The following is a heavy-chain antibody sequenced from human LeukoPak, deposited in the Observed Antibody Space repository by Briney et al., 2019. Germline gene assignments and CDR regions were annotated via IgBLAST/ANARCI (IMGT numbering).Heavy chain of an antibody. D-gene: IGHD3/OR15-3a*01. CDR2: IIPMFGTT. V-gene: IGHV1-69*06. J-gene: IGHJ4*02. Sequence: SVKVSCKASERSLNEYGVSWVRQAPVQALECIRRIIPMFGTTIYAEKFQGRVTISADKSTNTAYVEVSRLTSDDTAIFYCATDLQSDFWTGYYWDSWGQGTLVTVSS. CDR1: ERSLNEYG. CDR3: ATDLQSDFWTGYYWDS.